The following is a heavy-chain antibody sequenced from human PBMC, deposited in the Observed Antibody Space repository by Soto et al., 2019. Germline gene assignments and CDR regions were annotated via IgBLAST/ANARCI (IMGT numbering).Heavy chain of an antibody. J-gene: IGHJ3*02. D-gene: IGHD6-19*01. V-gene: IGHV6-1*01. CDR1: GDSVSSNSAA. CDR2: TYYRSKWYN. Sequence: SQTLSLTCAISGDSVSSNSAAWNWIRQSPSRGLEWLGRTYYRSKWYNDYAVSVKSRITINPDTSKNQFSLQLNSVTPEDTAVYYCAREMSKGIAVASDAFDIWGQGTMVTVSS. CDR3: AREMSKGIAVASDAFDI.